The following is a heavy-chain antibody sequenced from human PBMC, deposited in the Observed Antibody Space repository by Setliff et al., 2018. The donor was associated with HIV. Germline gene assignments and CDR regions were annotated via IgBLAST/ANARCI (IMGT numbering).Heavy chain of an antibody. Sequence: TLSLTCAVYGESFSDYYWSWIRQPPGKGLEWIGEITHSGSTNYNPSLKSRVTISVGTSKNQFSLKLTSVTAADTAVYYCARGRDYVWGSYRPRRYYYYNMDVWGKGTTVTVSS. J-gene: IGHJ6*03. V-gene: IGHV4-34*01. D-gene: IGHD3-16*02. CDR1: GESFSDYY. CDR3: ARGRDYVWGSYRPRRYYYYNMDV. CDR2: ITHSGST.